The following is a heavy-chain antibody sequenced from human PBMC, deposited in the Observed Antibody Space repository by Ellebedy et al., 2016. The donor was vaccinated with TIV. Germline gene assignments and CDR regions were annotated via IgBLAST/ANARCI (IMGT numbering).Heavy chain of an antibody. J-gene: IGHJ6*02. Sequence: GGSLRLXXAASGFTFSSYAMHWVRQAPGKGLEWVAVISYDGSNKYYADSVKGRFTISRDNSKNTLYLQMNSLRAEDTAVYYCASLKSPQWLVSYVSAFYYYYGMDVWGQGTTVTVSS. D-gene: IGHD6-19*01. V-gene: IGHV3-30*04. CDR2: ISYDGSNK. CDR1: GFTFSSYA. CDR3: ASLKSPQWLVSYVSAFYYYYGMDV.